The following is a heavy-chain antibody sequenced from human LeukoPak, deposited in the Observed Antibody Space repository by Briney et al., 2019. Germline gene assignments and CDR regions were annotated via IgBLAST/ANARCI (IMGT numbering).Heavy chain of an antibody. Sequence: ASVKVSCEASGYTFTSYAMNWVRQAPGQRLEWMGWINTNTGNPTYAQGFTGRFVFSLDTSVSTAYLQISSLKAEDTAVYYCAESYYDFWSGSSPGYYYGMDVWGQGTTVTVSS. J-gene: IGHJ6*02. CDR1: GYTFTSYA. D-gene: IGHD3-3*01. CDR2: INTNTGNP. CDR3: AESYYDFWSGSSPGYYYGMDV. V-gene: IGHV7-4-1*02.